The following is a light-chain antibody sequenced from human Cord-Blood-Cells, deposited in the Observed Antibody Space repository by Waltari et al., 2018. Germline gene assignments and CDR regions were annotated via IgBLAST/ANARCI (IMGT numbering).Light chain of an antibody. Sequence: EIVLTQSPATLSLSPGERATLSCRASQGVSSYLAWYQQKPGQAPRLLIYDASNRATGIPARFSGSGPGTDFTLTISSLEPEDFAVYYCQQRSNWRRFTFGPGTKVDIK. CDR3: QQRSNWRRFT. J-gene: IGKJ3*01. CDR1: QGVSSY. CDR2: DAS. V-gene: IGKV3D-11*01.